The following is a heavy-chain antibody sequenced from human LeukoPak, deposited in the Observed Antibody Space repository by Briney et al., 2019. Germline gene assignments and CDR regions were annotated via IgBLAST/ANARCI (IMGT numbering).Heavy chain of an antibody. V-gene: IGHV1-2*06. D-gene: IGHD5-24*01. J-gene: IGHJ3*02. CDR2: INPNSGGT. Sequence: ASVKVSCKASGYTFTGYYMHWVRQAPGQGLEWMGRINPNSGGTNYAQKFQGRVTMTRDTSTSTVYMELSSLRSEDTAVYYCARTFEMAHDAFDIWGQGTMVTVSS. CDR1: GYTFTGYY. CDR3: ARTFEMAHDAFDI.